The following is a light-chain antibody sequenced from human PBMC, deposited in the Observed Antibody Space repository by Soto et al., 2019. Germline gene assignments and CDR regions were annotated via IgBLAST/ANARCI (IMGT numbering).Light chain of an antibody. Sequence: DIKMTQSPSSLSASVGDRVTITCQASQDINYCLNWYQHRPGRAPKLLICDASVLQTEVPSRFTGGGSGTDFTLTITSLQPEDVATYYCQQYDDLPITFGHGTRLEIK. CDR2: DAS. CDR3: QQYDDLPIT. V-gene: IGKV1-33*01. CDR1: QDINYC. J-gene: IGKJ5*01.